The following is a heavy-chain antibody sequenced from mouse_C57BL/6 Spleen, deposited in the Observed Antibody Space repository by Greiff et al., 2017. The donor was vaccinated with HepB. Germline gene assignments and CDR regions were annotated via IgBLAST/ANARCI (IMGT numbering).Heavy chain of an antibody. CDR1: GFTFSDYG. Sequence: EVMLVESGGGLVKPGGSLKLSCAASGFTFSDYGMHWVRQAPEKGLEWVAYISSGSSTIYYADTVKGRFTISRDNAKTTLFLQMASLRSEDTAMYYCARGKFHYCGSSDFGYWGQGTTRTVSS. CDR2: ISSGSSTI. V-gene: IGHV5-17*01. J-gene: IGHJ2*01. CDR3: ARGKFHYCGSSDFGY. D-gene: IGHD1-1*01.